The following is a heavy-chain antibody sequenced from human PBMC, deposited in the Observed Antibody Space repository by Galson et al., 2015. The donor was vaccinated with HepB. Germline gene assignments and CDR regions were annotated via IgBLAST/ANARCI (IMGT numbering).Heavy chain of an antibody. CDR3: ARAPSGGQTMDY. CDR1: EFIFSNYW. J-gene: IGHJ4*02. Sequence: SLRLSCAASEFIFSNYWMSWVRQAPGKGLEWVANIKQDGSEKNYVDSVKGRFTISRDNARNSLYLQMNSLRAEDTALYYCARAPSGGQTMDYWGQGTLVTVSS. V-gene: IGHV3-7*01. D-gene: IGHD4-23*01. CDR2: IKQDGSEK.